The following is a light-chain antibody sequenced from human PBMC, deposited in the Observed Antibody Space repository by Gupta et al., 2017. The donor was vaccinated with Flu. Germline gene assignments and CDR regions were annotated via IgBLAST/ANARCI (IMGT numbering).Light chain of an antibody. CDR1: SSDVGGYNY. Sequence: QSALTQPASVSGSPGPSITISCTGTSSDVGGYNYVSWYQHHPGKATKLMIYEVSNRPSGVSNRFSGSKSGNTASLTISGLQAEDEADYYCSSYTTISPVFGGGTKLTVI. V-gene: IGLV2-14*01. CDR2: EVS. CDR3: SSYTTISPV. J-gene: IGLJ3*02.